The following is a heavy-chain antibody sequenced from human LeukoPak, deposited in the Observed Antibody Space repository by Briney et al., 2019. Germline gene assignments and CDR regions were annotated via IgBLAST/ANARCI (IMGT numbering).Heavy chain of an antibody. CDR3: ARDPRYGSGQTWFDP. Sequence: GASVKVSCKASGYTFTSYYMHWVRQAPGQGLEWMGVINPSGGSTNYAQKLQDRVTMTRDTSTSTVHMELSSLRSEDTAVYYCARDPRYGSGQTWFDPWGQGTLVTVSS. J-gene: IGHJ5*02. D-gene: IGHD3-10*01. CDR2: INPSGGST. V-gene: IGHV1-46*01. CDR1: GYTFTSYY.